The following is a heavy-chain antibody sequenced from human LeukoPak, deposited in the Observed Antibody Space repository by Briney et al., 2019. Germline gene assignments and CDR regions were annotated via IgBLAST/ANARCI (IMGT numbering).Heavy chain of an antibody. CDR3: ARGGSSSWYDY. Sequence: PGESLKISCKVSGYIFTNYWIGWVRQTPGKGLEWLGIIYPGDSDTRYSPSFQGQVTISADKSISTAYLQWSSLKASDTAMYYCARGGSSSWYDYWGQGTLVTVSS. V-gene: IGHV5-51*01. CDR1: GYIFTNYW. D-gene: IGHD6-13*01. CDR2: IYPGDSDT. J-gene: IGHJ4*02.